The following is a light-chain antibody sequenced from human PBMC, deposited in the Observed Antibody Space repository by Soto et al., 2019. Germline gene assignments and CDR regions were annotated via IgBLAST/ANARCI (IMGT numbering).Light chain of an antibody. Sequence: DIVMTQTPLSSHVTPGQPASISCKSSQSLVHGDGNTYLSWLHQRPGQPPRLLIYKISQRFSGVPDGFRGSGAGTDFTLKIRGVEPEDVGIYYCMQATQFPGTFGPGPRLEIK. V-gene: IGKV2-24*01. J-gene: IGKJ2*01. CDR1: QSLVHGDGNTY. CDR3: MQATQFPGT. CDR2: KIS.